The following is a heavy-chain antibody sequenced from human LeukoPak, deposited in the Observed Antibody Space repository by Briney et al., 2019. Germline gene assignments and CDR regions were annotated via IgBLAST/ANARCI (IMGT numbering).Heavy chain of an antibody. CDR3: ARGFYSSSWPADY. V-gene: IGHV4-38-2*02. Sequence: KTSETLSLTCTVSGYSISSGNYWGWIRQPPGKGLEWIGNIYHGGSTHYNPSLKSRVTISVDTSKNQFSLKLSSVTAADTAVYYCARGFYSSSWPADYWGQGTLVTVSS. CDR2: IYHGGST. CDR1: GYSISSGNY. D-gene: IGHD6-13*01. J-gene: IGHJ4*02.